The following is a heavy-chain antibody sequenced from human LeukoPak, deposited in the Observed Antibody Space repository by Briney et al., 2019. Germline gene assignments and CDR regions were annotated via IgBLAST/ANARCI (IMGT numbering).Heavy chain of an antibody. CDR1: GFTFSSYA. J-gene: IGHJ3*02. V-gene: IGHV3-23*01. Sequence: GGPLRLSCAASGFTFSSYAMSWVRQAPGKGLEWVSAISGSGGSTYYADSVKGRFTISRDNSKNTLYLQMNSLRAEDTAVYYCAKDYCSGGSCYSDASDIWGQGTMVTVSS. D-gene: IGHD2-15*01. CDR3: AKDYCSGGSCYSDASDI. CDR2: ISGSGGST.